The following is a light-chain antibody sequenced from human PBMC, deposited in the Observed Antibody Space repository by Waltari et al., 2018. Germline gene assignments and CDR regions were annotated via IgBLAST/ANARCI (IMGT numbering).Light chain of an antibody. V-gene: IGLV2-8*01. CDR1: NSDVGAYNY. J-gene: IGLJ1*01. CDR2: EVT. Sequence: QSVLTQPPSATGSPGQSVTISCTGTNSDVGAYNYVSWYQQHPGKVPKLLIYEVTKRPSGVPVRFSGSKPGNTASLTVSGLQADDEADYYCSSYAHNNHFVFGTGTKVTVL. CDR3: SSYAHNNHFV.